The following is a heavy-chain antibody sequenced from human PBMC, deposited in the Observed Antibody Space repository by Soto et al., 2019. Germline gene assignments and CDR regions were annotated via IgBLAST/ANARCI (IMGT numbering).Heavy chain of an antibody. CDR3: ASGRQLRLRRISNGYSG. V-gene: IGHV1-69*12. J-gene: IGHJ4*02. D-gene: IGHD5-12*01. Sequence: QVQLVQSGAEVKKPESSVKVSCKAPGGTFSTYAISWVRQAPGQGLEWMGGIIPMFGTANYAQRFQHRVTSTADESPNTAHTELSSLRSEDTSVYFCASGRQLRLRRISNGYSGWGPGTLVTFSS. CDR2: IIPMFGTA. CDR1: GGTFSTYA.